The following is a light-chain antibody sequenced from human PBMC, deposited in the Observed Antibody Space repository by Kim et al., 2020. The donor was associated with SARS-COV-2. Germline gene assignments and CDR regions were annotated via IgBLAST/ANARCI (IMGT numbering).Light chain of an antibody. CDR2: ENN. J-gene: IGLJ3*02. CDR1: SGSIATNY. Sequence: GKTVTISCTRSSGSIATNYVQWYQQRPGSVPTTVIYENNQRPSGVPDQFSGSVDSSSNSASLTISGLKTEDEADYYCQSFDSSNLVFGGGTQLTVL. V-gene: IGLV6-57*03. CDR3: QSFDSSNLV.